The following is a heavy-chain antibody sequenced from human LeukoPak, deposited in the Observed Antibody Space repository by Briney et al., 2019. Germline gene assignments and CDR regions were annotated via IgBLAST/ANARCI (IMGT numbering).Heavy chain of an antibody. CDR3: ARGDRYSYGFSY. D-gene: IGHD5-18*01. Sequence: SETLSLTCAVYGGSFSGYYWSWIRQPPGKGLEWIGEINHSGSTNYNPSLKSRVTISVDTSKNQSSLKLSSVTAADTAVYYCARGDRYSYGFSYWGQGTLVTVSS. J-gene: IGHJ4*02. CDR1: GGSFSGYY. CDR2: INHSGST. V-gene: IGHV4-34*01.